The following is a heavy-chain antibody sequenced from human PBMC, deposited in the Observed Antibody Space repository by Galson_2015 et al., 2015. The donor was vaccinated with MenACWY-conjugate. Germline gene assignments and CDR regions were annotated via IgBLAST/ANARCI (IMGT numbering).Heavy chain of an antibody. D-gene: IGHD1-26*01. CDR2: FNPANSET. CDR1: GYSFTNYW. V-gene: IGHV5-51*01. J-gene: IGHJ6*02. Sequence: QSGAEVKKPGESLKISCKGSGYSFTNYWIGWVRQMPGKGLEWMGLFNPANSETRYSPSFQGQVTISADESISTAYLQWTSLKASDTAMYYCARHPPGGRGLDVWAEGPRSPSP. CDR3: ARHPPGGRGLDV.